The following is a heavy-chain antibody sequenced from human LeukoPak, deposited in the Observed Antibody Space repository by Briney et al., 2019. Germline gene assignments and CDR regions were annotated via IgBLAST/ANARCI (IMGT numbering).Heavy chain of an antibody. CDR1: GFTVSGNY. CDR2: IYSGGNT. CDR3: ARVADYYVSGHFDY. D-gene: IGHD3-10*01. V-gene: IGHV3-53*01. J-gene: IGHJ4*02. Sequence: GGSLRLSCAASGFTVSGNYMIWVHQTPGKRLEWVSLIYSGGNTYYTDSVKGRFTISRDNSENTLYLQMNSLRTEDTAVYYCARVADYYVSGHFDYWGQGTLVTVSS.